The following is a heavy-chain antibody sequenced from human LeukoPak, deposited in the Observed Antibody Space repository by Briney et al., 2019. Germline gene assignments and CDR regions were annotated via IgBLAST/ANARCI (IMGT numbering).Heavy chain of an antibody. CDR3: ARDLYDYGSY. J-gene: IGHJ4*02. CDR1: GFTVSSTY. Sequence: PGGSLRLSCAASGFTVSSTYMSWVRQAPGKGLEWVSVIYSGGTTYYADSVKGRFTISRDNSKSTLYLQMNSLRTEDTAVYYCARDLYDYGSYWGQGTLVTVSS. D-gene: IGHD4/OR15-4a*01. CDR2: IYSGGTT. V-gene: IGHV3-66*01.